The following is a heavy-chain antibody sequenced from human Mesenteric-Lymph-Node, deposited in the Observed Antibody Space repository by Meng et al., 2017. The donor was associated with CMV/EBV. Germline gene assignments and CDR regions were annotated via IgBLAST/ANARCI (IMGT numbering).Heavy chain of an antibody. CDR1: NGFFTVHY. J-gene: IGHJ4*02. Sequence: LTCAVYNGFFTVHYWTWIRQPPGKGLEWIGEINPNGTTNYNPSLKTRVTISVDTSKSQFSLKLNSVTAADSGVYYCARLNEDGGGIEHWGQGTLVTVSS. D-gene: IGHD3-16*01. CDR3: ARLNEDGGGIEH. V-gene: IGHV4-34*01. CDR2: INPNGTT.